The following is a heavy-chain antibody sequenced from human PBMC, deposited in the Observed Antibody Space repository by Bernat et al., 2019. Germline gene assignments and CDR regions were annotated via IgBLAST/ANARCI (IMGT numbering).Heavy chain of an antibody. Sequence: EVQLVESGGGLVQPGRSLRLSCAASGFTFDDYAMHWVRQAPGKGLEWVSGISWNSGSIGDADSVKGRFTISRDNAKNSLYLKMNSLRDEDTALYYCAKDLSGPGWEGILSAFDIWGQGTMVTVSS. V-gene: IGHV3-9*01. CDR1: GFTFDDYA. J-gene: IGHJ3*02. CDR3: AKDLSGPGWEGILSAFDI. CDR2: ISWNSGSI. D-gene: IGHD1-14*01.